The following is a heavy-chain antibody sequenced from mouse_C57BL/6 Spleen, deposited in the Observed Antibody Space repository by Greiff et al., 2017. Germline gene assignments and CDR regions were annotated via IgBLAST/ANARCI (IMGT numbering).Heavy chain of an antibody. V-gene: IGHV1-52*01. CDR2: IDPSDSET. Sequence: VQLQQPGAELVRPGSSVKLSCKASGYTFTSYWMHWVKQRPIQGLEWIGNIDPSDSETHYNQKFKDKATLTVDKSSSTAYMQLSSLTSEDSAVYYCAREAPDYYGSSYGDFDVWGTGTTVTVSS. D-gene: IGHD1-1*01. J-gene: IGHJ1*03. CDR3: AREAPDYYGSSYGDFDV. CDR1: GYTFTSYW.